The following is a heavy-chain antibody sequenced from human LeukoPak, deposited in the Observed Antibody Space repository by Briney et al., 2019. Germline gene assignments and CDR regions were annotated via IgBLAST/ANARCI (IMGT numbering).Heavy chain of an antibody. Sequence: SETLSLTCTVSGGSISSYYWSWIRQPPGKGLEWIGEINHSGSTNYNPSLKSRVTISVDTSKNQFSLKLSSVTAADTAVYYCARKTRAYYYFDYWGQGTLVTVSS. CDR3: ARKTRAYYYFDY. CDR2: INHSGST. D-gene: IGHD2-21*01. V-gene: IGHV4-34*01. CDR1: GGSISSYY. J-gene: IGHJ4*02.